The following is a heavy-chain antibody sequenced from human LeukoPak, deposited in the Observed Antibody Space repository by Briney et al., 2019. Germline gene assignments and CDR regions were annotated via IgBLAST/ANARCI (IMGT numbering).Heavy chain of an antibody. V-gene: IGHV3-48*03. CDR1: GFTFSSYE. Sequence: GGSLRLSCAASGFTFSSYEMNWVRQAPGKGLEWVSYISSSGSTIYYADSVKGRFTIPRDNAKNSLYLQMNSLRAEDTAVYYCARSLELNYFDYWGQGTLVTVSS. CDR3: ARSLELNYFDY. CDR2: ISSSGSTI. J-gene: IGHJ4*02. D-gene: IGHD1-7*01.